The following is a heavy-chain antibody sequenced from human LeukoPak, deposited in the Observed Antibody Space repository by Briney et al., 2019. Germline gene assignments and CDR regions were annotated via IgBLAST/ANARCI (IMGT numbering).Heavy chain of an antibody. CDR1: GGSSSSYY. Sequence: SETLSLTCTVSGGSSSSYYWSWIRQPPGKGLEWIGYIYYSGSTNYNPPLKSRVTISVDTSKNQFSLKLSSVTAADTAVYFCARRTYYYDSSGYYYYYMDVWGKGTTVTVSS. D-gene: IGHD3-22*01. V-gene: IGHV4-59*08. CDR3: ARRTYYYDSSGYYYYYMDV. J-gene: IGHJ6*03. CDR2: IYYSGST.